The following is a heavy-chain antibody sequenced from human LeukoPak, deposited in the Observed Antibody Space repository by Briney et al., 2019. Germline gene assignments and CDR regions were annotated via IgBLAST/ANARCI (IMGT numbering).Heavy chain of an antibody. J-gene: IGHJ4*02. Sequence: PSQTLSLTCAVSGGSISSGDYSWSWIRQPPGKGLEWIGYIYHGGSTYCNPSLKSRVTISVDRSKNQFSLKLSSVTAADTAVYYCARGTGTGYYNVAAWDYWGQGTLVTVSS. CDR1: GGSISSGDYS. D-gene: IGHD3-9*01. V-gene: IGHV4-30-2*01. CDR2: IYHGGST. CDR3: ARGTGTGYYNVAAWDY.